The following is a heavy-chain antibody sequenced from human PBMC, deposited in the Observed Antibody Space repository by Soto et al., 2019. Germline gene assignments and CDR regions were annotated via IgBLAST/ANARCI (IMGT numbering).Heavy chain of an antibody. D-gene: IGHD3-22*01. CDR3: AALSYYYDSSGNLDY. J-gene: IGHJ4*02. V-gene: IGHV1-58*01. CDR2: IVVGSGNT. Sequence: SVKVSCKASGFTFTSSAVQWVGQARGQRLEWIGWIVVGSGNTNYAQKFQERVTITRDMSTSTAYMELSSLRSEDTAVYYCAALSYYYDSSGNLDYWGQGTLVTVSS. CDR1: GFTFTSSA.